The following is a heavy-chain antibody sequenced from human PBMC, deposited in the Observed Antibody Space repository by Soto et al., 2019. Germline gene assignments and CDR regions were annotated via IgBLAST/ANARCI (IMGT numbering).Heavy chain of an antibody. J-gene: IGHJ4*02. CDR3: ARAGGRAASVRGTINY. D-gene: IGHD6-13*01. V-gene: IGHV1-18*01. CDR2: ISAYNGNT. Sequence: GASVKVSCKASGYTFTNFGVSWVRQAPGQGLEGMGWISAYNGNTNYAQNLQGRVTMTTDTSTSTAYMERRSLRSDDTAVYYCARAGGRAASVRGTINYWGQGTXVTVSS. CDR1: GYTFTNFG.